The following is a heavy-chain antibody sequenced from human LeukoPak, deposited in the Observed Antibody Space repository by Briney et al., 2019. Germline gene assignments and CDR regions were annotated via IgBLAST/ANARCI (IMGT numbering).Heavy chain of an antibody. V-gene: IGHV3-64*01. CDR2: ISSNGGST. D-gene: IGHD3-22*01. CDR3: ARDRYYYDSSEFDY. J-gene: IGHJ4*02. Sequence: GGSLRLSCAASGFTFSSYAMHWVRQAPGKGLEYVSAISSNGGSTYYANSVKGRFTISRDNSKNTLYLQVGSLRAEDMAVYYCARDRYYYDSSEFDYWGQGTLVTVSS. CDR1: GFTFSSYA.